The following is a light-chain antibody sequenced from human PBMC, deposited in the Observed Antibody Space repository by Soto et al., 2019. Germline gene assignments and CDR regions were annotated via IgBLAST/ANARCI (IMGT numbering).Light chain of an antibody. V-gene: IGLV2-14*01. J-gene: IGLJ3*02. CDR2: EVT. CDR1: SSDVGGYNY. Sequence: QSALTQPASVSGSPGQSITISCTGTSSDVGGYNYVFWYQQHPGKAPKLMIYEVTNRPSGVSNRFSGSKSGNTASLTISGLQAEDEAGYYCSSYTSNNTWVFGGGTKLTVL. CDR3: SSYTSNNTWV.